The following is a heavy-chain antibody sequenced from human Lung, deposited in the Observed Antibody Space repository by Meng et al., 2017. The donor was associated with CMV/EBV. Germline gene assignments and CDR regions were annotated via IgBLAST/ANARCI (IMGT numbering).Heavy chain of an antibody. CDR3: ARHPAYSYGYPMSPKWCDP. V-gene: IGHV1-2*02. J-gene: IGHJ5*02. D-gene: IGHD5-18*01. CDR2: INPNSGDT. CDR1: GYTFTVYY. Sequence: ASVKVSCKASGYTFTVYYMHWVRQAPGQGLEWVGWINPNSGDTNFAKKFEARVTMTRDTSISTAYMELSSLRSDDTAVYYCARHPAYSYGYPMSPKWCDPWGQGTLVTVSS.